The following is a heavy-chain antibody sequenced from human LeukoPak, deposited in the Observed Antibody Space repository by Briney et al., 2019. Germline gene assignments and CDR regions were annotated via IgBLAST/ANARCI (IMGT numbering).Heavy chain of an antibody. J-gene: IGHJ6*02. CDR2: IIPIFGTA. V-gene: IGHV1-69*13. Sequence: SVKVSCKASGGTFSSYAISWVRQAPGQGLEWMGGIIPIFGTANYAQKFQGRVTITADESTSTAYMELSSLRSEDTAVYYCARGPAGTNYYFYGMDVWGQGTTVTVSS. D-gene: IGHD6-13*01. CDR3: ARGPAGTNYYFYGMDV. CDR1: GGTFSSYA.